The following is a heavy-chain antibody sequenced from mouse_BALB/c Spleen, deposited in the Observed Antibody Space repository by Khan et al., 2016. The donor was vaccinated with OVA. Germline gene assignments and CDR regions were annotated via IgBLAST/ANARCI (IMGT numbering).Heavy chain of an antibody. D-gene: IGHD1-2*01. CDR3: ERGYGFVAS. V-gene: IGHV1-26*01. CDR2: VNPNTDNI. J-gene: IGHJ3*01. CDR1: GYSFTLYY. Sequence: VQLKQSGPDLVKPEASVKISCEASGYSFTLYYMSWVKQSHGKSLEWIGRVNPNTDNINYNQEFKGKAILTVDKSSNTAYMELRSLTSEDSAVYFCERGYGFVASWGQGTLVTVSA.